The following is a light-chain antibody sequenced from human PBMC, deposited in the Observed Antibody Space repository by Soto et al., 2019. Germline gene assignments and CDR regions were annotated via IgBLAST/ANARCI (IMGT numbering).Light chain of an antibody. V-gene: IGKV1-27*01. CDR3: QQYISAPI. J-gene: IGKJ1*01. CDR1: QGISNY. CDR2: AAS. Sequence: DIQMTQSPSSLSASVGDRVTITCRASQGISNYLAWYQQKPGKVPKLLIYAASTLQSGVPSRFSGSGAGTDFTLTISSLQPEDVATYYCQQYISAPIFGQGTKVEMK.